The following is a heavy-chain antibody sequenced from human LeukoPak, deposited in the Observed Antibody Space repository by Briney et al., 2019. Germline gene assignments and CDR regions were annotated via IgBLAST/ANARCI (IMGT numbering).Heavy chain of an antibody. CDR1: GFTFSSYA. D-gene: IGHD6-13*01. CDR2: ISYDGSNK. V-gene: IGHV3-30-3*01. CDR3: ARGYERYSSSWYLGY. J-gene: IGHJ4*02. Sequence: PGGSLRLSCAASGFTFSSYAMHWVRQAPGKGLEWVAVISYDGSNKYYADSVKGRFTISRDNSKNTLYLQMNSLRAEDTAVYYGARGYERYSSSWYLGYWGQGTLVTVSS.